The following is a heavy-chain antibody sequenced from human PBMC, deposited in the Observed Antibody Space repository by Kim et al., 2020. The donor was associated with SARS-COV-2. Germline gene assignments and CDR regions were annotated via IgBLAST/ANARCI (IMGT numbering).Heavy chain of an antibody. D-gene: IGHD3-22*01. CDR3: ARRTYSSGYYCDY. CDR1: GFTFSDYY. CDR2: ISSSSSYT. V-gene: IGHV3-11*03. J-gene: IGHJ4*02. Sequence: GGSLRLSCAASGFTFSDYYMSWIRQAPGKGLEWVSYISSSSSYTNYADSVKGRFTISRDNAKNSLYLQMNSLRAEDTAVYYCARRTYSSGYYCDYWGQGTLVTVSS.